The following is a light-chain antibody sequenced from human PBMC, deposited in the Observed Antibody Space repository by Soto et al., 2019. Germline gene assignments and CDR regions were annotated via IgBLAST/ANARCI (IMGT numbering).Light chain of an antibody. Sequence: DIQMTQSPSSLSASVGDRVTITCQASQDLSNYLNWYQQKPGKAPKLLIYDASNLETGVPSRFSGSGSGTDFTFTISSLQPEDIATYYCQQYDNIPPYTFGQGTKLEIK. J-gene: IGKJ2*01. CDR2: DAS. CDR1: QDLSNY. V-gene: IGKV1-33*01. CDR3: QQYDNIPPYT.